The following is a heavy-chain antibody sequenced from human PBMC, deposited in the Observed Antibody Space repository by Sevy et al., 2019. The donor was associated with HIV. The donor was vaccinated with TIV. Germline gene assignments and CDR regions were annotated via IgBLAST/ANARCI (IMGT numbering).Heavy chain of an antibody. D-gene: IGHD3-22*01. CDR1: GDSITSNNYY. V-gene: IGHV4-39*01. CDR2: VYYSGSA. J-gene: IGHJ4*02. CDR3: ARHRTYGGRGYFPYYFDS. Sequence: SETLSLSCTVSGDSITSNNYYWGWIRQPPGKGLEWIGSVYYSGSAYYNPSLKSRLAMSVDPATNEFSLGLTSVTAADMGVYHCARHRTYGGRGYFPYYFDSWGQGTLVTVSS.